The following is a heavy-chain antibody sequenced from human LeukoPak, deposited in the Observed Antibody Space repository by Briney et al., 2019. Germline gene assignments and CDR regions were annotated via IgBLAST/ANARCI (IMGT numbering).Heavy chain of an antibody. CDR1: GFCFSSHW. CDR2: INAGGSGT. J-gene: IGHJ4*02. Sequence: GGSLRLSCAASGFCFSSHWMHWVRQAPGEGLVWVSRINAGGSGTSYADSVEGRFTISRDNAKDTLYLQMNSLRVEDTAVHYCGTSLGPLTEYWGQGTLVTASS. V-gene: IGHV3-74*01. D-gene: IGHD7-27*01. CDR3: GTSLGPLTEY.